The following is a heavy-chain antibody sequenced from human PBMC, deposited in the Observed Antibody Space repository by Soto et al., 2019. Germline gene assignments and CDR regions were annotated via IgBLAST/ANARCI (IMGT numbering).Heavy chain of an antibody. Sequence: PSETLSLTCTVSGGSISSGDYYWSWIRQPPGKGLEWIGYIYYSGSTYYNPSLKSRVTISVDTSKNQFSLKLSSVTAADTAVYYGARHLGEVYFDYWGRGTLVTVSS. CDR1: GGSISSGDYY. V-gene: IGHV4-30-4*01. J-gene: IGHJ4*01. CDR2: IYYSGST. CDR3: ARHLGEVYFDY.